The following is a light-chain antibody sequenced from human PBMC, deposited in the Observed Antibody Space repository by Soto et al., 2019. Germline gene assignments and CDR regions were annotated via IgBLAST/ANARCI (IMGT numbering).Light chain of an antibody. CDR2: GAS. CDR3: QQYDNWPPVT. Sequence: EIVMTQSPAILSVSPGERVTLSCRASQSVHSHLAWYQQKPGQAPRLLTYGASTRVSGVPVRFSGSGSGTEFTLTISSLQSEDFAVYFCQQYDNWPPVTFGQGTQVEIK. V-gene: IGKV3-15*01. CDR1: QSVHSH. J-gene: IGKJ1*01.